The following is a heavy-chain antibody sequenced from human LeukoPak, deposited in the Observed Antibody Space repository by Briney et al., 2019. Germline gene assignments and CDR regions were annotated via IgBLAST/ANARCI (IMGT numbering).Heavy chain of an antibody. D-gene: IGHD3-10*01. Sequence: PGGSLRLSCGASGFTFDDYGMSWVRQAPGKGLEWVSGISGSGGSTYYADSVKGRFTISRDNSKNTLYLQMNSLRAEDTALYHCAARSGSSPYYYDYWGQGTLVTVSS. J-gene: IGHJ4*02. CDR1: GFTFDDYG. CDR3: AARSGSSPYYYDY. V-gene: IGHV3-23*01. CDR2: ISGSGGST.